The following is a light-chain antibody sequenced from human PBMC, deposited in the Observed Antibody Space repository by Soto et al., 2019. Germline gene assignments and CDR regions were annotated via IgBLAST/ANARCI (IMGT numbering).Light chain of an antibody. CDR3: SSYAGSDIWV. V-gene: IGLV2-8*01. CDR2: EGS. CDR1: SSDVGGYNY. J-gene: IGLJ3*02. Sequence: QSALTQPPSASGSPGQSVTISCTGTSSDVGGYNYVSWYQQHPGKAPKLMIYEGSKRPSGVPDRFSGSKSGNTASLSVSGLQLEDEADYYCSSYAGSDIWVFGGGTKLTVL.